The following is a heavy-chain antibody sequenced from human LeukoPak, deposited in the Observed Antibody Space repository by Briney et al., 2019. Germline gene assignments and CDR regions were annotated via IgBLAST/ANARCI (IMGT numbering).Heavy chain of an antibody. D-gene: IGHD2-2*01. CDR2: IYTSGST. Sequence: SETLSLTCTVSGGSISSGSYYWSWIRQPAGKGLEWIGRIYTSGSTNYNPSLKSRVTISVDTSKNQFSLKLSSVTAADTAVYYFARVVPAVWYWFDPWGQGTLVTVSS. V-gene: IGHV4-61*02. J-gene: IGHJ5*02. CDR3: ARVVPAVWYWFDP. CDR1: GGSISSGSYY.